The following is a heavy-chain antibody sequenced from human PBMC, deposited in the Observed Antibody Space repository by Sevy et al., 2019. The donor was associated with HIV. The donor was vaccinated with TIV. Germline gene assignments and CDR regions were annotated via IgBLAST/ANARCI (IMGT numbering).Heavy chain of an antibody. CDR2: LSFGCGKI. D-gene: IGHD3-10*02. CDR3: AREGCSRPHDY. Sequence: GGSLRLSCAVSGFNFNIYSMSWVRQAPGKGLEWVSTLSFGCGKINYAHSVKGRFIISRDDSKNTLYLQMNSLRAEDTAVYFCAREGCSRPHDYWGQGTLVTVSS. V-gene: IGHV3-23*01. CDR1: GFNFNIYS. J-gene: IGHJ4*02.